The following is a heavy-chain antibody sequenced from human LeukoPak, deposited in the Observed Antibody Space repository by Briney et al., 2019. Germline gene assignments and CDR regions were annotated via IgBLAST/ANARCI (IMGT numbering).Heavy chain of an antibody. D-gene: IGHD5-24*01. Sequence: PSETLSLTRTVSVGSISSSSYYWGWIRQPPGKGLEWIGCFYYSGSPYYNPSLKSRLTISGDTCKNQFSLQLSSVTAADTAVYYCAGPGDGYPKDYFYMDVWGKGTTVTVSS. V-gene: IGHV4-39*01. CDR1: VGSISSSSYY. J-gene: IGHJ6*03. CDR2: FYYSGSP. CDR3: AGPGDGYPKDYFYMDV.